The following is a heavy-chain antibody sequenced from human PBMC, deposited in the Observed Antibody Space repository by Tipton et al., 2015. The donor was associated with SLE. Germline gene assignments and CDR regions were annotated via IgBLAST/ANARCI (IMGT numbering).Heavy chain of an antibody. Sequence: GSLRLSCAASGFTFSDYYMSWIRQAPGKGLEWVSAISGSGGSTYYADSVKGRFTISRDNSKNTLYLQMNSLRAEDTAVYYCAKDLLGTRGTYWGQGTLVTVSS. CDR2: ISGSGGST. J-gene: IGHJ4*02. V-gene: IGHV3-23*01. CDR3: AKDLLGTRGTY. CDR1: GFTFSDYY. D-gene: IGHD1-14*01.